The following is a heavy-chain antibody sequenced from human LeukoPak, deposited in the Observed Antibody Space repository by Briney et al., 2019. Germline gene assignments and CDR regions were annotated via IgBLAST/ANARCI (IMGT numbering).Heavy chain of an antibody. D-gene: IGHD3-22*01. CDR1: GGSFSGYY. Sequence: SETLSLTCAVYGGSFSGYYWSWIRQPPGKGLEWIGEINHSGSTNYNPSLKSRVTISVDTSKNQFSLKLNSVTAADTAVYYCARGRWLSSGYDYWGQGTLVTVSS. J-gene: IGHJ4*02. CDR2: INHSGST. CDR3: ARGRWLSSGYDY. V-gene: IGHV4-34*01.